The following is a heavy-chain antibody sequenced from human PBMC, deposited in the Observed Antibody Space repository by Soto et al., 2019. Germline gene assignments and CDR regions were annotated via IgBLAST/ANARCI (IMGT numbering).Heavy chain of an antibody. CDR1: GGTFSSYA. CDR2: IIPIFGTA. J-gene: IGHJ6*02. V-gene: IGHV1-69*01. CDR3: ASDYNTASAYYYYGMDV. Sequence: QVQLVQSGAEVKKPGSSVKVSCKASGGTFSSYAISWVRQAPGQGLEWMGGIIPIFGTANYAQKFQGRVTITADESTSTAYMEPSSLRSEDTAVYYCASDYNTASAYYYYGMDVWGQGTTVTVSS. D-gene: IGHD1-1*01.